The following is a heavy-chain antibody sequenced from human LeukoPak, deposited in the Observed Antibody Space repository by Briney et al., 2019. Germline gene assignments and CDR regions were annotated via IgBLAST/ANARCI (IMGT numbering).Heavy chain of an antibody. CDR1: GGSISSSSYY. V-gene: IGHV4-39*07. Sequence: SETLSLTCTVSGGSISSSSYYWGWIRQPPGKGLEWIGEINHSGSTNYNPSLKSRVTISVDTSKNQFSLKLSSVTAADTAVYYCARGAPSPRPYYYYYYMDVWGKGTTVTVSS. CDR2: INHSGST. J-gene: IGHJ6*03. CDR3: ARGAPSPRPYYYYYYMDV.